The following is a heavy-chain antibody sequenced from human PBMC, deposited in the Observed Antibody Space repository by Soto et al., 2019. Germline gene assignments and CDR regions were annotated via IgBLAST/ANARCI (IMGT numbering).Heavy chain of an antibody. CDR1: GFTFGTYT. V-gene: IGHV3-21*01. D-gene: IGHD2-21*01. J-gene: IGHJ6*02. Sequence: GGSLRLSCAASGFTFGTYTMNWVRQVPGKGLEWVSSIGTISSYADSVKGRFTISRDNARNTLSLQMNSLRADDTAVYYCARLSGDHSAFFSYGMDAWGQGTTVTVSS. CDR2: IGTISS. CDR3: ARLSGDHSAFFSYGMDA.